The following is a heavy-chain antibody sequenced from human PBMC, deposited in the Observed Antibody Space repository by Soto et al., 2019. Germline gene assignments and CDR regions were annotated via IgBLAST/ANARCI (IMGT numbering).Heavy chain of an antibody. J-gene: IGHJ4*02. CDR3: ARQIYDSDTGPNSQYYFDS. V-gene: IGHV5-10-1*01. CDR2: IDPSDSQT. Sequence: GESLKISCKGSGYSFAGYWITWVRQKPGKGLEWMGRIDPSDSQTYYSPSFRGHVTISATKSITTVFLQWSSLRASDTAMYYCARQIYDSDTGPNSQYYFDSWGQGTPVTVSS. D-gene: IGHD3-22*01. CDR1: GYSFAGYW.